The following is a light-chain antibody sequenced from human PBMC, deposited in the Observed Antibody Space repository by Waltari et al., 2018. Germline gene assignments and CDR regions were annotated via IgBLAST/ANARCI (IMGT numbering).Light chain of an antibody. V-gene: IGKV3-20*01. J-gene: IGKJ1*01. Sequence: SCRTSQSVTRALAWYQQKPGQAPRLLIYGASNRATGIPDSFSGSGSGTDFSLTISSLEPEDFAVYYCQHYLRLPVTFGQGTKVEVK. CDR2: GAS. CDR3: QHYLRLPVT. CDR1: QSVTRA.